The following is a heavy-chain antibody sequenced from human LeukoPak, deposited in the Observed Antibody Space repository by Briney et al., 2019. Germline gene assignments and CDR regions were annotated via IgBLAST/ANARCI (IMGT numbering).Heavy chain of an antibody. CDR1: GFTFSNAW. D-gene: IGHD6-19*01. CDR2: IQSKTDGGTT. Sequence: PGGSLRLSCAVSGFTFSNAWTSWVRQAPGKGLEWVGRIQSKTDGGTTDYAAPVKGRFAISRDDSTNTLYLQMNSLKTEDTAVYYCTTPQWMILAGWGQGALVAVSS. J-gene: IGHJ4*02. V-gene: IGHV3-15*01. CDR3: TTPQWMILAG.